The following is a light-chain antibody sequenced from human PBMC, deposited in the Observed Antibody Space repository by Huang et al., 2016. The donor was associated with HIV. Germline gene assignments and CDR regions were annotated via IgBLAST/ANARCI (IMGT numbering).Light chain of an antibody. V-gene: IGKV1-33*01. CDR1: QAINDY. CDR2: DAS. Sequence: DIQMTQSPSSLSASVGDRVTITCQASQAINDYLNWYQHRPGKAPKLLIYDASKLETGVPSRFSGTGSGTDFTCTISSRQPEDIATYYCQHYDNLPMYTFGQGTKLEIK. J-gene: IGKJ2*01. CDR3: QHYDNLPMYT.